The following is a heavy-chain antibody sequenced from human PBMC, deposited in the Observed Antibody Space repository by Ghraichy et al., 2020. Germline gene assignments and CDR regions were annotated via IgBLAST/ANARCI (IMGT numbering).Heavy chain of an antibody. D-gene: IGHD2-2*01. CDR2: IYYSGST. J-gene: IGHJ3*02. V-gene: IGHV4-39*01. CDR1: GGSISSSSYY. Sequence: SETLALTCTVSGGSISSSSYYWGWIRQPPGKGLEWIGSIYYSGSTYYNPSLKSRVTISVDTSKNQFSLKLSSVTAADTAVYYCATRDIVVVPAAFPFDIWGQGTMVTVSS. CDR3: ATRDIVVVPAAFPFDI.